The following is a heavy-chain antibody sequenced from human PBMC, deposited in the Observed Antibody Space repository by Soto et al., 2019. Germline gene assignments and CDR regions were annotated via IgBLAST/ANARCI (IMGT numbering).Heavy chain of an antibody. D-gene: IGHD6-19*01. CDR2: ISGNSGKT. Sequence: PGGSLLLSCTASGFTFSSYAMSWVRQAPGKELEWVSTISGNSGKTNYAESVKGRFSISRDNSKNTVHLQLDSLRAEDTAVYYCAKSKRSGWNPDDWDQGTQVTVAS. CDR3: AKSKRSGWNPDD. V-gene: IGHV3-23*01. J-gene: IGHJ4*02. CDR1: GFTFSSYA.